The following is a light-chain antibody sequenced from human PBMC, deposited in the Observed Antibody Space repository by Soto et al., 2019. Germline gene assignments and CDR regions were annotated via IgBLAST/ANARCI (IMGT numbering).Light chain of an antibody. Sequence: SVLTQPSSLSGSPGRTITISCTGTIGDIGTYHYVSWFQQHPGKAPKLIIHEVSHRPSGVSTRFSGSKSGTTASLTISGLQAEDEADYYCSSYRKSHTFVFRTGTKGTAL. CDR3: SSYRKSHTFV. CDR2: EVS. CDR1: IGDIGTYHY. J-gene: IGLJ1*01. V-gene: IGLV2-14*01.